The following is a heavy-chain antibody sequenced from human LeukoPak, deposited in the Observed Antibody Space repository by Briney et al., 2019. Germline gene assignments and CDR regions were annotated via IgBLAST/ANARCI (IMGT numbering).Heavy chain of an antibody. V-gene: IGHV3-74*01. CDR2: INSDGSST. CDR1: GFTFDDYA. J-gene: IGHJ5*02. CDR3: AREVGIAVAGTYRNWFDP. Sequence: GGSLRLSCAASGFTFDDYAMHWVRQAPGKGLVWVSRINSDGSSTSYADSVKGRFAISRDNAKNTLYLQMNSLRAEDTAVYYCAREVGIAVAGTYRNWFDPWGQGTLVTVSS. D-gene: IGHD6-19*01.